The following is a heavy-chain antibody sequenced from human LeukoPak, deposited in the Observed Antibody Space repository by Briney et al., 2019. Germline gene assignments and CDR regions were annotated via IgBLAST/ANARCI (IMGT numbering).Heavy chain of an antibody. V-gene: IGHV3-21*01. Sequence: GGSLRLSCAASGFTFSSYSMNWVRQAPGKGLEWVSSISSSSSYIYYADSVEGRFTISRDNAKNSLYLQMNSLRAEDAAVYYCARDPPNYYDSSGYYTYWYFDLWGRGTLVTVSS. CDR3: ARDPPNYYDSSGYYTYWYFDL. J-gene: IGHJ2*01. CDR2: ISSSSSYI. D-gene: IGHD3-22*01. CDR1: GFTFSSYS.